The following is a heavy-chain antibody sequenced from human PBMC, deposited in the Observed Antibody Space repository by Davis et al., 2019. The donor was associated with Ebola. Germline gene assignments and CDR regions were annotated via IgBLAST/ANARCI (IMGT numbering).Heavy chain of an antibody. Sequence: PGGSLRLSCAASEFTFSDYGMHWVRQAPGKGLEWVAFIRYDGSNKYYADSVKGRFTISRDNSKNTLYLQMNSLRAEDTAVYYCAKEGDYYGSGSYGDNWGQGTLVTVSS. CDR1: EFTFSDYG. CDR2: IRYDGSNK. D-gene: IGHD3-10*01. CDR3: AKEGDYYGSGSYGDN. J-gene: IGHJ4*02. V-gene: IGHV3-30*02.